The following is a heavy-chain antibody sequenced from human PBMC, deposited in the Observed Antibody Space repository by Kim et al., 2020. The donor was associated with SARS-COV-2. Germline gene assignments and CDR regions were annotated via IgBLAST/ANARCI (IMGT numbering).Heavy chain of an antibody. V-gene: IGHV4-34*01. CDR1: GGSFSGYY. D-gene: IGHD6-19*01. CDR3: ARRHAGNSSGWYSYYYYG. J-gene: IGHJ6*01. Sequence: SETLSLTCAVYGGSFSGYYWSWIRQPPGKGLEWIGEINHSGSTNYNPSLKSRVTISVDTSKNQFSLKLSSVTAADTAVYYCARRHAGNSSGWYSYYYYG. CDR2: INHSGST.